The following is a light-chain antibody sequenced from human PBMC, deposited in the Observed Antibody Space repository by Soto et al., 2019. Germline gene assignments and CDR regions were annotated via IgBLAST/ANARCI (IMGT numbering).Light chain of an antibody. Sequence: DIQMTQSPSSLSASVGDRVTITCRASQGISNYLDWYQQKPGKVPKLLIYAASTLQAGVPSRFSGSGSGTEDIIIISSLQHQDDVTSYCQKHNSAPLTFGQGTKVEIK. CDR3: QKHNSAPLT. CDR2: AAS. CDR1: QGISNY. V-gene: IGKV1-27*01. J-gene: IGKJ1*01.